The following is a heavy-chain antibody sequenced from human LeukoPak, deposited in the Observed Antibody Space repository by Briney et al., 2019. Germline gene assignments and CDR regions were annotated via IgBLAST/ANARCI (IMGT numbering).Heavy chain of an antibody. CDR3: ARQPGATTTGGYYFHH. Sequence: GGSLRLSCAASGFTFSSYWMYWVRHAPGKGLVWVSRINTARTITIFAHSVNALFTISRHHPNNTLHLQINSLRAHDTAVYYCARQPGATTTGGYYFHHWGQGTLVTVSS. D-gene: IGHD1-26*01. CDR2: INTARTIT. V-gene: IGHV3-74*01. J-gene: IGHJ4*02. CDR1: GFTFSSYW.